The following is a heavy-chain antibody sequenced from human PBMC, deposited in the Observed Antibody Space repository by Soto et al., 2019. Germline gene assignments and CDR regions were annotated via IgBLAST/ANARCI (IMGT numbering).Heavy chain of an antibody. J-gene: IGHJ6*03. CDR3: EKDFNHYGDNFYYYYYMDV. CDR1: GFTFSSYG. D-gene: IGHD4-17*01. CDR2: ISYDGSNK. V-gene: IGHV3-30*18. Sequence: QVQLVESGGGVVQPVRSLRLSCAASGFTFSSYGMHWVRQAPGKGLEWVAVISYDGSNKYYADSVKGRFTISRDNSKNTLYLQMNSLRAEDTAVYYCEKDFNHYGDNFYYYYYMDVWGKGTTVTVSS.